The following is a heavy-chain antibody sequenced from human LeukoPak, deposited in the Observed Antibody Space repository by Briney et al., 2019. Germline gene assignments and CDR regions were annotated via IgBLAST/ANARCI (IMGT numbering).Heavy chain of an antibody. Sequence: GGSLRLSCAVSGITLSNYGMSWVRQAPGKGLEWVAGISDSGGSTKYADSVKGRFTISRDNPKNTLFLQMNSLRADDTAVYFCAKRGVVIRVFLVGFHKEAYYFESWGQGALVTVSS. CDR2: ISDSGGST. D-gene: IGHD3/OR15-3a*01. CDR1: GITLSNYG. CDR3: AKRGVVIRVFLVGFHKEAYYFES. J-gene: IGHJ4*02. V-gene: IGHV3-23*01.